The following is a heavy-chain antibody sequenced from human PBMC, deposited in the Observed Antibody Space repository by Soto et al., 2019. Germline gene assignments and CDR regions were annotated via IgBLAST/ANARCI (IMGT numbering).Heavy chain of an antibody. Sequence: ASVKVSCKASAYTFTRYDINWVRQATGQGLEWMGWINPNSGNTGYARKFRGRVTMTTDTSASTAYMELSSLTSDDTAVYYCARGLDHYDSSGYDYWGQGTLVTVSS. V-gene: IGHV1-8*01. CDR1: AYTFTRYD. D-gene: IGHD3-22*01. CDR3: ARGLDHYDSSGYDY. J-gene: IGHJ4*02. CDR2: INPNSGNT.